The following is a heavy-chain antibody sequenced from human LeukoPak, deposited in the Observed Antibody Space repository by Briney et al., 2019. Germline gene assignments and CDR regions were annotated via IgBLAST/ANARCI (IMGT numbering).Heavy chain of an antibody. Sequence: PGGSLRLSCAASGFTFSSYSMTWVRQAPGKGLEWVSSISSTSTFIYYADSVKGRFTISRDNAKNSLYLQMNSPRAEDTAVYYCARVGTSSNYYYYMDVWGKGTTVTVSS. CDR2: ISSTSTFI. CDR1: GFTFSSYS. V-gene: IGHV3-21*01. J-gene: IGHJ6*03. CDR3: ARVGTSSNYYYYMDV. D-gene: IGHD1-1*01.